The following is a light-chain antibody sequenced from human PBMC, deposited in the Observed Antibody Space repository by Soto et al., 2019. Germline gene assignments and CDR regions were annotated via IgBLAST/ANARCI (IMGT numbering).Light chain of an antibody. CDR2: KVS. Sequence: DVVMTQSPLSLPVTLGQPASISCRSSQSLVHSDGNTYLNWFHQRPGQSPRRLIYKVSNRDSGVPDRFSGSGADTDFTLTISGVEAEDVGVYYSMQGIHWPRYTFGQRTKLEIK. CDR1: QSLVHSDGNTY. J-gene: IGKJ2*01. V-gene: IGKV2-30*02. CDR3: MQGIHWPRYT.